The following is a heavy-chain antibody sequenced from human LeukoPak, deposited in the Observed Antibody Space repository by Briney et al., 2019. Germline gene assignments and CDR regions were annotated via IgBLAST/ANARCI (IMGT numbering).Heavy chain of an antibody. CDR1: GFTFTTYW. Sequence: GGSLRLSCEASGFTFTTYWIHWVRQGPGKGLEWVSAISGSGGSTYYADSVKGRFTISRDNSKNTLYLQMNSLRAEDTAVYYCAKGPSDYGGNSGLDYWGQGTLVIVSS. CDR3: AKGPSDYGGNSGLDY. D-gene: IGHD4-23*01. J-gene: IGHJ4*02. CDR2: ISGSGGST. V-gene: IGHV3-23*01.